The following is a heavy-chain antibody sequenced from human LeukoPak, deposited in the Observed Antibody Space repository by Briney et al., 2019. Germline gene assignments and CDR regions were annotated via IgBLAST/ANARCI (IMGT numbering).Heavy chain of an antibody. CDR1: GGSISSYY. CDR3: ARGRLSMTTVTLFDY. J-gene: IGHJ4*02. D-gene: IGHD4-17*01. CDR2: IYYSGST. V-gene: IGHV4-59*01. Sequence: SETLSLTCTVSGGSISSYYWSWLRQPPGKGLEWIGYIYYSGSTNYNPSLKSRVTISVDTSKNQFSLKLSSVTAADTAVYYCARGRLSMTTVTLFDYWGQGTLVTVSS.